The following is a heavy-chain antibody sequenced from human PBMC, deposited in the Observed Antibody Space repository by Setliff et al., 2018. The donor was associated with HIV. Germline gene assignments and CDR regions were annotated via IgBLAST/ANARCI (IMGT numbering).Heavy chain of an antibody. J-gene: IGHJ5*02. Sequence: GESLKISCAASGFTFSSYNMNWVRQAPGKGLEWVSYITSSSSTIYYADSVKGRFIISRDNPKNSLYLQMNSLRAEDTDVYYCARDNGRYFDRGWFDPWGQGALVTVSS. CDR3: ARDNGRYFDRGWFDP. V-gene: IGHV3-48*01. D-gene: IGHD3-9*01. CDR2: ITSSSSTI. CDR1: GFTFSSYN.